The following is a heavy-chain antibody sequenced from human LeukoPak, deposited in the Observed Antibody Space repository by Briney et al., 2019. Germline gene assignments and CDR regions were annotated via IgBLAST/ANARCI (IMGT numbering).Heavy chain of an antibody. J-gene: IGHJ4*02. D-gene: IGHD5-12*01. CDR2: ISYDGSNK. CDR3: ARDGGATTNSVGYFDY. CDR1: GFTLSSYA. V-gene: IGHV3-30*04. Sequence: GGSLSLSCAASGFTLSSYAMHWVRQAPGKGLEWVAVISYDGSNKYYAESVKGRFTISRDNSKNTLYLQMNSLRAEDTAVYCCARDGGATTNSVGYFDYWGQGTLVTVSS.